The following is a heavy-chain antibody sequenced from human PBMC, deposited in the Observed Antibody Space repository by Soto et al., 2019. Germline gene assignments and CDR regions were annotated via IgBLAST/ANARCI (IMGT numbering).Heavy chain of an antibody. CDR1: GFTFSHYG. Sequence: VQLVESGGCVVQPGRSLRLSCAASGFTFSHYGIHWVRQAPGKGLEWLAVISYDGSNKHYADSVKGRFTVSRDNSKNTLYLQMNSLRAEDTAVYFCARYSGKYQGPIDYWGQGPLVTVSS. CDR3: ARYSGKYQGPIDY. J-gene: IGHJ4*02. CDR2: ISYDGSNK. D-gene: IGHD1-26*01. V-gene: IGHV3-30*03.